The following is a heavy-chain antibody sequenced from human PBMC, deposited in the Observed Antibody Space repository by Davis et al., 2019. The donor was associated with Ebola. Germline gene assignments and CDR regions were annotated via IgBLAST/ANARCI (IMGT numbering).Heavy chain of an antibody. V-gene: IGHV3-11*01. CDR2: ISSSGSSI. D-gene: IGHD6-13*01. CDR1: GFTFSDYY. Sequence: GESLKISCAASGFTFSDYYMSWIRQAPGKGLEWVSYISSSGSSIYYADSVKGRFTISRDNAKNSLYLQMNSLRAEDTAVYYCAREIGSSRPMDYWGQGTLVTVSS. CDR3: AREIGSSRPMDY. J-gene: IGHJ4*02.